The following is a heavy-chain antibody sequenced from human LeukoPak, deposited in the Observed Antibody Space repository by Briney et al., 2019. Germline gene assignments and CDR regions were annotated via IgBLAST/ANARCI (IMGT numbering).Heavy chain of an antibody. D-gene: IGHD3-10*01. Sequence: GGSLRLSCAASGFTFSSYWMSWVRQAPGKGLVWVANIKQDGSEKYYVDSVKGRCTISRDNAKNSLYLQMNSLRAEAAAVYYLAKAGHYYGSGSSFDYWGQGTLVTVSP. CDR3: AKAGHYYGSGSSFDY. CDR1: GFTFSSYW. J-gene: IGHJ4*02. CDR2: IKQDGSEK. V-gene: IGHV3-7*01.